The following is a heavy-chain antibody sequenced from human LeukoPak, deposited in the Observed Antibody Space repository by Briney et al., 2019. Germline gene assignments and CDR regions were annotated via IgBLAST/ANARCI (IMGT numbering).Heavy chain of an antibody. CDR3: ARYFSPRQNYYDSSGYIDY. D-gene: IGHD3-22*01. Sequence: TSETLSLTCTVSGGSISSGGYYWSWIRQPPGKGLEWIGSIYHSGSTYYNPSLKSRVTISVDTSKNQFSLKLSSVTAADTAVYYCARYFSPRQNYYDSSGYIDYWGQGTLVTVSS. CDR1: GGSISSGGYY. CDR2: IYHSGST. J-gene: IGHJ4*02. V-gene: IGHV4-39*07.